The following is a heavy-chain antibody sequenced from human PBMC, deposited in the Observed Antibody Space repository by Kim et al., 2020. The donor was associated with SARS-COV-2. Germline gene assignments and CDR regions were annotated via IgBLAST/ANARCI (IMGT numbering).Heavy chain of an antibody. CDR3: AKDGTGTYFDY. Sequence: KYYADSVKGRFTISRDNSKNTLYLQMNSLRVEDTAVYYCAKDGTGTYFDYWGQGTLVTVSS. J-gene: IGHJ4*02. D-gene: IGHD1-1*01. CDR2: K. V-gene: IGHV3-30*02.